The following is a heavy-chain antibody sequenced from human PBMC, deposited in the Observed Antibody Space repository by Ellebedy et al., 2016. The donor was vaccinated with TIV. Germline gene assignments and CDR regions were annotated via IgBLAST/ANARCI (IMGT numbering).Heavy chain of an antibody. V-gene: IGHV4-59*02. Sequence: MPSETLSLTCTVSGGSVNDYCWSWVRQPSGQGLEWIGYLYYSGTSNYNPSLESRVTISVDASKNQFSLKLSSVTAADTGVYYCARDRVAAAGMDHWGQGTLVTVSS. D-gene: IGHD6-13*01. CDR1: GGSVNDYC. CDR2: LYYSGTS. CDR3: ARDRVAAAGMDH. J-gene: IGHJ4*02.